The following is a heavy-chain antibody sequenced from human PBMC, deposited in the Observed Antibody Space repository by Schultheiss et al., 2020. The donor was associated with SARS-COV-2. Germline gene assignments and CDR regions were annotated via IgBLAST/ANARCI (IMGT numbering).Heavy chain of an antibody. V-gene: IGHV4-34*01. CDR3: ARTPYGMDV. J-gene: IGHJ6*02. CDR2: INHSGST. CDR1: GGSFSGYY. Sequence: SETLSLICAVYGGSFSGYYWSWIRQPPGKGLEWIGEINHSGSTNYNPSLKSRVTISVDTSKNQFSLKLSSVTAADTAVYYCARTPYGMDVWGQGTTVTVSS.